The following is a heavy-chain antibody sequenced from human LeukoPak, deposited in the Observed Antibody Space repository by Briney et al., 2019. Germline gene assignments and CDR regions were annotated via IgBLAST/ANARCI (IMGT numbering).Heavy chain of an antibody. J-gene: IGHJ4*02. Sequence: ASVKVSCKASGYTFTSFDINWVRQTTGQGLEWMGWMNPNSGNTGYAQKFQGRVTMTRNTSISTAYMELSSLRSEDTAVYYCARGPVGDSSGYLWGQGTLVTVSS. CDR3: ARGPVGDSSGYL. CDR2: MNPNSGNT. CDR1: GYTFTSFD. D-gene: IGHD3-22*01. V-gene: IGHV1-8*01.